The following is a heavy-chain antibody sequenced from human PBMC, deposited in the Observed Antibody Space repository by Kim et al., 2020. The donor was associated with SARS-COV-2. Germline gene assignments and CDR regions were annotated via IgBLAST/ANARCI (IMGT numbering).Heavy chain of an antibody. CDR2: IYYSGST. Sequence: SETLSLTCTVSGGSISSSSYYWGWIRQPPGKGLEWIGSIYYSGSTYYNPSLKSRVTISVDTSKNQFSLKLSSVTAADTAVYYCARRGWLVFYGMDVWGQGTTVTVSS. V-gene: IGHV4-39*01. CDR3: ARRGWLVFYGMDV. D-gene: IGHD6-19*01. CDR1: GGSISSSSYY. J-gene: IGHJ6*02.